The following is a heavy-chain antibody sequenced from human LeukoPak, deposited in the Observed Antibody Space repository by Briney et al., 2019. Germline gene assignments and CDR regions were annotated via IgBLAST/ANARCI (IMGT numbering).Heavy chain of an antibody. Sequence: ASVKVSCKVSGYTLTELSMHWVRQAPGKGLEWMGGFDPEDGETIYAQKSQGRVTMTEDTSTDTAYMELSSLRSEDTAAYYCVVSGSGSYSYWGQGTLVTVSS. CDR1: GYTLTELS. D-gene: IGHD3-10*01. CDR3: VVSGSGSYSY. J-gene: IGHJ4*02. V-gene: IGHV1-24*01. CDR2: FDPEDGET.